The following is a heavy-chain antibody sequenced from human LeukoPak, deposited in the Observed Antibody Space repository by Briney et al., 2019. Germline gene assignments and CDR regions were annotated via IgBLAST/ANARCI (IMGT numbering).Heavy chain of an antibody. CDR1: GFTFSSYG. J-gene: IGHJ5*02. Sequence: PGGSLRLSCAASGFTFSSYGIHWVRQAPGKGLEWVAFIRYDGSNKYYADSVKGRFTISRDNSKNTLYLQMNSLRAEDTAVYYCAKDHEDIVVVVAAWDWFDPWGQGTLVTVSS. CDR3: AKDHEDIVVVVAAWDWFDP. D-gene: IGHD2-15*01. CDR2: IRYDGSNK. V-gene: IGHV3-30*02.